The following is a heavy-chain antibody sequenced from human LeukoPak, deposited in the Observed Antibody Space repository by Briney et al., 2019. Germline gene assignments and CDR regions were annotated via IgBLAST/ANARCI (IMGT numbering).Heavy chain of an antibody. CDR3: ANVRRFDY. CDR2: ISGSGGST. CDR1: GFTFSSYA. D-gene: IGHD2-8*01. J-gene: IGHJ4*02. Sequence: GGSLRLSCAASGFTFSSYAMSWVRQARGKWLEWVSAISGSGGSTYYADSVKGRFTISRDNSKNMLYLQMNSLRAEDTVVYYCANVRRFDYWGQGTLVTVSS. V-gene: IGHV3-23*01.